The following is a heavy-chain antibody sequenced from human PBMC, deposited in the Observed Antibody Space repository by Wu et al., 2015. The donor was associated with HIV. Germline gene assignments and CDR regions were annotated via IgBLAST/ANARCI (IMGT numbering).Heavy chain of an antibody. D-gene: IGHD6-6*01. CDR1: GYNFNGYG. Sequence: QVQLVQSGAEVKKPGASVKVSCQASGYNFNGYGIIWVRQAPGQGLEWMGWISDYERNIHHAQKFQGRVTLTSDTITSTAYMELRSLRSDDTAVYYCASTKYSSSSGSSQFDPWGQGTLVTVSS. V-gene: IGHV1-18*01. CDR2: ISDYERNI. CDR3: ASTKYSSSSGSSQFDP. J-gene: IGHJ5*02.